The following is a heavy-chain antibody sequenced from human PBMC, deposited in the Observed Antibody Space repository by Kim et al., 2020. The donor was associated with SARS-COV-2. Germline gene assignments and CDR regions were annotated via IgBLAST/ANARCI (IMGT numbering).Heavy chain of an antibody. CDR1: GFTFSSYA. CDR3: VKLAVSGYGGGDY. CDR2: ISSNGGST. J-gene: IGHJ4*02. Sequence: GGSLRLSCSASGFTFSSYAMHWVRQAPGKGLEYVSAISSNGGSTYYADSVKGRFTISRDNSKNTLYLQMSSLRAEDTAVYYCVKLAVSGYGGGDYWGQGTLVTVSS. V-gene: IGHV3-64D*06. D-gene: IGHD5-12*01.